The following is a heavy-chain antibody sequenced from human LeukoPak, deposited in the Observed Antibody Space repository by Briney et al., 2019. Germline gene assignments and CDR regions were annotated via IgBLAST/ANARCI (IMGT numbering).Heavy chain of an antibody. D-gene: IGHD3-22*01. V-gene: IGHV5-51*01. Sequence: GESLKISRKGSGYSFTSYWIGWVRQMPGKGLEWMGIIYPGDSDTRYSPSFQGQVTISADKSISTAYLQWSSLKASDTAMYYCARGSRDYYDSSGPLDYWGQGTLVTVSS. CDR3: ARGSRDYYDSSGPLDY. CDR1: GYSFTSYW. CDR2: IYPGDSDT. J-gene: IGHJ4*02.